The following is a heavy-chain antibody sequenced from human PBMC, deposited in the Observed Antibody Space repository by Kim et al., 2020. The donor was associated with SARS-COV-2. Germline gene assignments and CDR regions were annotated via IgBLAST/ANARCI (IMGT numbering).Heavy chain of an antibody. D-gene: IGHD2-2*01. J-gene: IGHJ5*02. V-gene: IGHV4-34*01. CDR3: ARARTAAIPSIELDP. Sequence: PSLKSRVTISVDTSKNQFSLKLSSVTAADTAVYYCARARTAAIPSIELDPWGQGTLVTVSS.